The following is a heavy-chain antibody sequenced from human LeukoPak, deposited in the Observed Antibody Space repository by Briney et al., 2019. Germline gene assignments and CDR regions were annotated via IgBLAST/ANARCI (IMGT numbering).Heavy chain of an antibody. Sequence: SETMSLTCTVSGGSISSGGYYWSWIRQHPGKGLEWIGYIYYSGSTNYNPSLKSRVTISVDTSKNQFSLNLSSVTAADTAMYYCARDRSPEGYYDSSHWDYYHGMDVWGQGTTVTVSS. CDR1: GGSISSGGYY. CDR3: ARDRSPEGYYDSSHWDYYHGMDV. D-gene: IGHD3-22*01. V-gene: IGHV4-61*08. J-gene: IGHJ6*02. CDR2: IYYSGST.